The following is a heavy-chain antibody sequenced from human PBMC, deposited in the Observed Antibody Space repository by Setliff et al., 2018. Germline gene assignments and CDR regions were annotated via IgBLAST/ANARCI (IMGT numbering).Heavy chain of an antibody. D-gene: IGHD3-16*01. CDR2: IYHNGNT. J-gene: IGHJ6*02. CDR1: GGSISPYF. V-gene: IGHV4-59*01. CDR3: ARDRTAYTYGLDV. Sequence: PSETLSLTCTVSGGSISPYFWSWIRQPPGKGLEWIGYIYHNGNTNFNPSLKTRVTMSVDPSKNQFALNLRSVTAADTAVYYCARDRTAYTYGLDVWGQGTTVTVSS.